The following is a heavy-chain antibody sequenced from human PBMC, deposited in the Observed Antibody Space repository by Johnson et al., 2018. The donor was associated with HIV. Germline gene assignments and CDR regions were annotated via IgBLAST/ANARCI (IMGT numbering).Heavy chain of an antibody. Sequence: VQLVESGGGLVQPGGSLRLSCAASGFTFSSYAMNWVRQAPGKGLEYVSAIRSNGGGTYYVNSVKGRFTISRDNSKNTLYLQMGSLRAEDMAVYYCAKGQYSRGPCAFDIWGQGTMVTVSS. CDR1: GFTFSSYA. V-gene: IGHV3-64*01. D-gene: IGHD6-6*01. CDR3: AKGQYSRGPCAFDI. J-gene: IGHJ3*02. CDR2: IRSNGGGT.